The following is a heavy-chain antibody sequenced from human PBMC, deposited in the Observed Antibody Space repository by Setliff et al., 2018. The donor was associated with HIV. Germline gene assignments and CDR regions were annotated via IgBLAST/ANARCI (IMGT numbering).Heavy chain of an antibody. D-gene: IGHD4-17*01. CDR2: IRSKDNNYVT. CDR1: GFPFSGSA. J-gene: IGHJ4*02. CDR3: IRGPDYPYYFDY. Sequence: GGSLRLSCAASGFPFSGSAIHWVRRASGKGLEWVGRIRSKDNNYVTTYAASVKGRFTISRDDSKSTAYLQMNSLKVEDTAVYYCIRGPDYPYYFDYWGQGTQVTVSS. V-gene: IGHV3-73*01.